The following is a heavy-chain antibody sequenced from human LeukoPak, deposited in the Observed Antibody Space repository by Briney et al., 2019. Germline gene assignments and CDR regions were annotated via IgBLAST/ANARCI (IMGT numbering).Heavy chain of an antibody. D-gene: IGHD2-15*01. Sequence: GESLKISCKGSGYSFTSYWIGWVRQMPGKGLEWMGIIYPGDSDTRYSPSFQGQVTISADKSISTAYLQWSSPKASDTAMYYCARYYCSGGSCHGSYYFDYWGQGTLVTVSS. CDR2: IYPGDSDT. CDR1: GYSFTSYW. CDR3: ARYYCSGGSCHGSYYFDY. J-gene: IGHJ4*02. V-gene: IGHV5-51*01.